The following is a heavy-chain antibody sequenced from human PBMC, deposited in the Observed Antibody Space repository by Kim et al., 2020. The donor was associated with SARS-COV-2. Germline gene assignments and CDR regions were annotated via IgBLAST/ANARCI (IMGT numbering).Heavy chain of an antibody. CDR1: GFIFNTHG. D-gene: IGHD2-15*01. CDR3: LKGGCSRGSCHPFDC. Sequence: GGSLRLSCSASGFIFNTHGIHWVRQAPGKGLEFVSYINDNGAITYYADSLKGRFTISRDNSKSTVDLQMSSLRPEDTAVYYCLKGGCSRGSCHPFDCWGLGTLVTVSS. V-gene: IGHV3-64D*09. J-gene: IGHJ4*02. CDR2: INDNGAIT.